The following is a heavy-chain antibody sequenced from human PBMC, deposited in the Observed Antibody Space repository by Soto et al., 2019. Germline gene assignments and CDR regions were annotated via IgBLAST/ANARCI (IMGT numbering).Heavy chain of an antibody. J-gene: IGHJ3*02. CDR2: ISSSSSYI. D-gene: IGHD3-9*01. V-gene: IGHV3-21*01. CDR3: ARGLDYDILTGHDAFDI. Sequence: GGSLRPSCEATGFTFSSYSIDLVRQASGKGMEWVSSISSSSSYIYYADSVKGRFTISRDNAKNSLYLQMNSLRAEDTAVYYCARGLDYDILTGHDAFDIWGQGTMVTVSS. CDR1: GFTFSSYS.